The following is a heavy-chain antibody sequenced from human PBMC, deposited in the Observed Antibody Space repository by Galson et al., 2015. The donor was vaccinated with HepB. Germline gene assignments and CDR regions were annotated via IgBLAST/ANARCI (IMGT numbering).Heavy chain of an antibody. CDR2: INPNSGGT. D-gene: IGHD4-17*01. CDR3: ARDAPTVATFDY. J-gene: IGHJ4*02. Sequence: SVKVSCKASGYTFTGYSMHWVRQAPGQGLEWMGWINPNSGGTNYAQKFQGRVTMTRDTSISTAYMELSRLRSDDTAVYYCARDAPTVATFDYWGQGTLVTVSS. CDR1: GYTFTGYS. V-gene: IGHV1-2*02.